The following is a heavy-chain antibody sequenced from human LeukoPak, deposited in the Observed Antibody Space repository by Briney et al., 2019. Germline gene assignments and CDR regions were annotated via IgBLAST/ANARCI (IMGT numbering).Heavy chain of an antibody. CDR3: ARATEYYGSGSLIDY. J-gene: IGHJ4*02. CDR1: GGSISSCY. Sequence: SETLSLTCTVSGGSISSCYWSWIRQPPGKGLEWIGYIYYSGSTNYNPSLKSRVTISVDTSKNQFSLKLSSVTAADTAVYYCARATEYYGSGSLIDYWGQGTLVTVSS. CDR2: IYYSGST. D-gene: IGHD3-10*01. V-gene: IGHV4-59*01.